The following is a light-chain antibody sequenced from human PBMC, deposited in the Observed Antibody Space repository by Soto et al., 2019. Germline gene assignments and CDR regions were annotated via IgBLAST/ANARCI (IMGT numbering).Light chain of an antibody. Sequence: QSVLTQPASVSGSPGQSITISCTGTSSDVGSGNVVSWYQHYPGKAPQLMIYEGFKRPSGISSRFSGSKSGNTASLTISGLQAEDEDDYYCCSHAGSDTYVFGTGTKV. CDR3: CSHAGSDTYV. CDR2: EGF. CDR1: SSDVGSGNV. J-gene: IGLJ1*01. V-gene: IGLV2-23*01.